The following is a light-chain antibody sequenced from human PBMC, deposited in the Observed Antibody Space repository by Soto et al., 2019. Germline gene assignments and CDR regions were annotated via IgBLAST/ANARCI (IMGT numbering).Light chain of an antibody. J-gene: IGKJ5*01. V-gene: IGKV3-20*01. CDR1: QSVSSY. Sequence: EIVFTQSPATMSLSPGERASLSCRASQSVSSYLAWYQQKPGQAPSLLIYGAFTRATGIPDRFSGSGSGTDFTLTISRLEPEDFAVYYCQQYGSSPPITFGQGTRLEIK. CDR2: GAF. CDR3: QQYGSSPPIT.